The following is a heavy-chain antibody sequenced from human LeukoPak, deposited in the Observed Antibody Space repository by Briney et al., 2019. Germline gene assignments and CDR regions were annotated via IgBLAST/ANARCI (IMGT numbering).Heavy chain of an antibody. CDR2: ISGSGGST. CDR1: GFTFSSYA. J-gene: IGHJ6*03. V-gene: IGHV3-23*01. CDR3: ARGVPKTSYYYYYMDV. D-gene: IGHD4-11*01. Sequence: GGSLRLSCAASGFTFSSYAMSWVRQAPGKGLEWVSAISGSGGSTYYADSVKGRFTISRDNAKNSLYLQMNSLRAEDTAVYYCARGVPKTSYYYYYMDVWGKGTTVTVSS.